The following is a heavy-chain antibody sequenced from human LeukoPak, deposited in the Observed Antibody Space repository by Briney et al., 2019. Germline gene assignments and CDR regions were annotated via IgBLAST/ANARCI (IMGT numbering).Heavy chain of an antibody. V-gene: IGHV4-59*01. Sequence: SEALSLTCTVSGGSISSYYWSWIRQPPGKGLGWIGYIYYSGSTNYNPSLKSRVTISVDTSKNQFSLKLSSVTAADTAVYYCARVAAAGDHGDYWGQGTLVTVSS. CDR1: GGSISSYY. CDR2: IYYSGST. D-gene: IGHD6-13*01. CDR3: ARVAAAGDHGDY. J-gene: IGHJ4*02.